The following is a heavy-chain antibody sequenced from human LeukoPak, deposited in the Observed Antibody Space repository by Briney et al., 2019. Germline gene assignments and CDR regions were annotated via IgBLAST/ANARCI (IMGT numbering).Heavy chain of an antibody. Sequence: SETLSLTCTVSGGSISSSSYYWGWIRQPPGKGLEWIGSIYYSGSTYYNPSLKSRVTISVDTSKNQFSLKLSSVTAADTAVYYCARGGVVGATRYNWFDPWGQGTLVTVSS. J-gene: IGHJ5*02. CDR2: IYYSGST. CDR3: ARGGVVGATRYNWFDP. CDR1: GGSISSSSYY. V-gene: IGHV4-39*07. D-gene: IGHD1-26*01.